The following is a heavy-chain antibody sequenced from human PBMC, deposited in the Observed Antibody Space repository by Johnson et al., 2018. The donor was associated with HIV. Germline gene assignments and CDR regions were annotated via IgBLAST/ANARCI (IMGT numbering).Heavy chain of an antibody. Sequence: VQLVESGGGVVQPGGSLTLSCSASGFTFNNAWMNWVRQIPGKGLEWVGHIKRKSDGGTTDYAAPVKDRVTISRDDSTNTAYLQINSLKAEDTAIYYCTTAVFVDAFDVWGQGTLVTVSS. J-gene: IGHJ3*01. V-gene: IGHV3-15*01. CDR3: TTAVFVDAFDV. CDR2: IKRKSDGGTT. D-gene: IGHD3-10*02. CDR1: GFTFNNAW.